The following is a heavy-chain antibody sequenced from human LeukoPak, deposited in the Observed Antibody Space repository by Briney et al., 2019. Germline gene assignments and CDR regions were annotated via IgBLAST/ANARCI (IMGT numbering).Heavy chain of an antibody. CDR2: IYSGGST. Sequence: PGGSLSLSCAACGLTVSSNYMSWVRPPPGKGLEWVAVIYSGGSTYYADSVKGRFTISRHNSKNTLYLQMNSLRAEDTAVYYCAREGATTVTPSDAFDIWGQGTMVTVSS. CDR1: GLTVSSNY. D-gene: IGHD4-17*01. CDR3: AREGATTVTPSDAFDI. V-gene: IGHV3-53*01. J-gene: IGHJ3*02.